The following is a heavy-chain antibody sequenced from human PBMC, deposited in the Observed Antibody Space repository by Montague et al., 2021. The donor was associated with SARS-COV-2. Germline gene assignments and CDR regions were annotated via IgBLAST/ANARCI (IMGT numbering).Heavy chain of an antibody. CDR3: ARVASGWGRGEFWYFDV. Sequence: SETLSLTCTVSGGSISRYYWNWIRQSPGKGLEWIGYIYYTGSTSYNPSLNSRVSISVDTSSNQFSLRLTSATAADTAVYYCARVASGWGRGEFWYFDVWGRGTLVTVSS. CDR1: GGSISRYY. CDR2: IYYTGST. J-gene: IGHJ2*01. V-gene: IGHV4-59*12. D-gene: IGHD3-10*01.